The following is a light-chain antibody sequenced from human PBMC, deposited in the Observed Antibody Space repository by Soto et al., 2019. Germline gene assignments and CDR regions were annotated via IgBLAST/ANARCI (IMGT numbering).Light chain of an antibody. V-gene: IGLV1-47*01. CDR3: ASWDDSLSGRV. CDR2: RNN. Sequence: SVLTQPPSASGTPGQRVIISCSGKTPNIGSNYVYWYRHLPGTAPQLLIYRNNQRPSGVPDRFSGSKSRTSASLAISGLRSEDEADYYCASWDDSLSGRVFGGGTKLTVL. CDR1: TPNIGSNY. J-gene: IGLJ3*02.